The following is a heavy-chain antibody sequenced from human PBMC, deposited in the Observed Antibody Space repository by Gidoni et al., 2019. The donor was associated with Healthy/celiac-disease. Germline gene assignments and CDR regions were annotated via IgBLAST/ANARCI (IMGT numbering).Heavy chain of an antibody. CDR1: GFTCSSYS. CDR2: ISSSSSYI. CDR3: ARAPMAGSGSWGFDY. J-gene: IGHJ4*02. Sequence: EVQLVESGGGLVKPGGSLRLSCAASGFTCSSYSMNLVRQAPGKGLEVVSSISSSSSYIYFAYSVKGRFTISRDNAKNSLYLQMTSLRAEDTAVYYCARAPMAGSGSWGFDYWGQGTLVTVSS. V-gene: IGHV3-21*01. D-gene: IGHD3-10*01.